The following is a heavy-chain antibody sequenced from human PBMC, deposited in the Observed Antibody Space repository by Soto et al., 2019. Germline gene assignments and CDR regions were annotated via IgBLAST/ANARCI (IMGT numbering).Heavy chain of an antibody. V-gene: IGHV4-39*01. CDR1: GGSISSSSYY. J-gene: IGHJ6*02. CDR3: ARQVVVVVAAKKYYYYYGMDV. D-gene: IGHD2-15*01. CDR2: IYYSGST. Sequence: PSETLSLTCTVSGGSISSSSYYWGWIRQPPGKGLEWFGSIYYSGSTYYNPSLKSRVTISVDTSKNQFSLKLSSVTAADTAVYYCARQVVVVVAAKKYYYYYGMDVWGQGTTVTVSS.